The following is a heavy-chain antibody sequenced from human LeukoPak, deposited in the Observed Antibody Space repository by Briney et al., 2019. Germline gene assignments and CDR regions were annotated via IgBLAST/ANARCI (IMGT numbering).Heavy chain of an antibody. D-gene: IGHD3-16*02. J-gene: IGHJ3*02. Sequence: GGSLRLSCAASGFTFSSYGMHWVRQAPGKGLEWVSSISSSSSYIYYADSVKGRFTISRDNAKNSLYLQMNSLRAEDTAVYYCGIMITFGGVIVIPDDAFDIWGQGTMVTVSS. CDR3: GIMITFGGVIVIPDDAFDI. V-gene: IGHV3-21*01. CDR1: GFTFSSYG. CDR2: ISSSSSYI.